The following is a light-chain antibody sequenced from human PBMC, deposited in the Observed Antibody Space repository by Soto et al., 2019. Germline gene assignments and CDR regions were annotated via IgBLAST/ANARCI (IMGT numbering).Light chain of an antibody. CDR1: QSVTTR. CDR3: QQYGGSPIP. CDR2: GAS. J-gene: IGKJ5*01. V-gene: IGKV3-20*01. Sequence: IVLTQSPGTLSLSPGERVTLSCRASQSVTTRLAWYQHKPGQAPTLLMSGASNRASGVPVRFCGSGSGTAFTLTITRLGPEDFGLYYCQQYGGSPIPFGLGPRLEIK.